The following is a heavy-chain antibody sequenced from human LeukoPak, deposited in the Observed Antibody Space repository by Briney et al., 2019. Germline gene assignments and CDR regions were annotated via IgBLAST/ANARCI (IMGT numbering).Heavy chain of an antibody. V-gene: IGHV4-39*01. J-gene: IGHJ5*02. CDR2: IYYSGST. CDR1: GGSIGSSSHY. D-gene: IGHD3-10*01. CDR3: ASLKGYSGSGRDNWFDP. Sequence: SETLSLTCTVSGGSIGSSSHYWGWIWQPPGKGLEWIGSIYYSGSTYYNPSLKSRVAISVYTSKNEFSLKMSSVTAADTAVYYCASLKGYSGSGRDNWFDPWGQGILVTVSS.